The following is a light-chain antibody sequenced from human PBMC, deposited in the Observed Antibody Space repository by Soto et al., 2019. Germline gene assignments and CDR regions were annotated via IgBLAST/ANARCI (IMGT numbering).Light chain of an antibody. CDR2: GVT. J-gene: IGLJ1*01. V-gene: IGLV2-14*03. CDR1: HNDIGTYDY. CDR3: SSFTSNRIYV. Sequence: QSVLTQPTSVSGSPGQSITISCTGNHNDIGTYDYVSWYQQHLGRAPRLLIHGVTTRPSGISGRFSASKSGLTASLTISGLQPEDEADYYCSSFTSNRIYVFGPGTKVTVL.